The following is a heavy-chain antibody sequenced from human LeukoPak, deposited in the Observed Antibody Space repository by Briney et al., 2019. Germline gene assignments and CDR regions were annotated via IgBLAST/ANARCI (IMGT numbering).Heavy chain of an antibody. CDR3: ARDYYGPEY. Sequence: PGGSLRLSCAASGFTFSSYAMSWVRQTPGKGLVWVSRMNSDGRSTSYADSVKGRFTISRDNAKNTLYLQMNSLRAEDTALYYCARDYYGPEYWGQGTLVTVSS. CDR1: GFTFSSYA. D-gene: IGHD3-10*01. CDR2: MNSDGRST. V-gene: IGHV3-74*01. J-gene: IGHJ4*02.